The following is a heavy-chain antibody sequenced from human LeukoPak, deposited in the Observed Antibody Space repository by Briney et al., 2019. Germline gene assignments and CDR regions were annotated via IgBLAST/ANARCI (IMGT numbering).Heavy chain of an antibody. CDR3: ASLTTVTQGYFDS. CDR2: IYYSGST. CDR1: GGSITSYY. D-gene: IGHD4-17*01. V-gene: IGHV4-59*08. Sequence: SETLSLTCTVSGGSITSYYWSWIRQPPGKGLEWIGYIYYSGSTNYNPSLKSRLTISVDASKNHFSLKLSSVTATDTAVYYCASLTTVTQGYFDSWGQGTLVTVSS. J-gene: IGHJ4*02.